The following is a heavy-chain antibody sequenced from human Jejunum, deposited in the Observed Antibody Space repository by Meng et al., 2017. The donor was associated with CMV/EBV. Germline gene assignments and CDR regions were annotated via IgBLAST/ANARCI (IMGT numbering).Heavy chain of an antibody. V-gene: IGHV4-39*01. D-gene: IGHD6-6*01. CDR3: VDYSSSYGWFDP. J-gene: IGHJ5*02. CDR2: GST. Sequence: PSFPVSGGSISSSIHYWTWIRQPPGKGLEWIGSGSTYYNPSLKSRVTISVDTSKNQFSLMLTSVTAADTAVYYCVDYSSSYGWFDPWGQGTLVTVSS. CDR1: GGSISSSIHY.